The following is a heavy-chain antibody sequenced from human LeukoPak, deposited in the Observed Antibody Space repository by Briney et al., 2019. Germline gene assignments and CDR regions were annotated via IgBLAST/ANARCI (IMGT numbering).Heavy chain of an antibody. D-gene: IGHD3-10*01. Sequence: PGRSLRLSCAASGFTFSSYAMHWVRQAPGKGLEWVAVISYDGSNKYYADSVKGRFTISRDNSKNTQYLQMNSLRAEDTAVYYCAKDLTYYYGSGSYFDPWGQGTLVTVSS. J-gene: IGHJ5*02. V-gene: IGHV3-30-3*01. CDR1: GFTFSSYA. CDR3: AKDLTYYYGSGSYFDP. CDR2: ISYDGSNK.